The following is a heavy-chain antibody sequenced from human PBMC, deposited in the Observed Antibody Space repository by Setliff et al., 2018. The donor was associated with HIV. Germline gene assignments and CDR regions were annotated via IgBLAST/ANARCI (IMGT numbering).Heavy chain of an antibody. V-gene: IGHV4-61*02. Sequence: SETLSLTCTFSGDSISSGNYYWSWIRQPAGKGLEWIGRIYSTGSTNYNPSLKSRVTISVDTSKNQFSLKLSSVTAADTAVYYCARLGAVAGPPEDSWGQGTLVTVSS. CDR3: ARLGAVAGPPEDS. CDR2: IYSTGST. CDR1: GDSISSGNYY. J-gene: IGHJ4*02. D-gene: IGHD6-19*01.